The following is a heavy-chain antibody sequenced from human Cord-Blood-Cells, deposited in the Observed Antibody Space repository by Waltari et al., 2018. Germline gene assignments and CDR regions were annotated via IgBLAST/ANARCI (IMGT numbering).Heavy chain of an antibody. CDR2: INQWGST. J-gene: IGHJ4*02. V-gene: IGHV4-34*01. CDR1: GGSFSGYY. Sequence: QVQLQQWGAGLLKPSEPLSLPCAVYGGSFSGYYWSLIRQPPGKGLEWIGEINQWGSTNYKPALEGGGTISVDTAKNQFSLKLSSVTAADTAVYYCARCLTMSPEDYWGQGTLVTVSS. D-gene: IGHD3-9*01. CDR3: ARCLTMSPEDY.